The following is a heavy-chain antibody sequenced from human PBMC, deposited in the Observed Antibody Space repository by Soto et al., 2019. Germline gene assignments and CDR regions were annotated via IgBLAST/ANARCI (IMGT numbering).Heavy chain of an antibody. V-gene: IGHV5-51*01. CDR2: IYPGDSDT. CDR1: GYSFTSYW. D-gene: IGHD3-16*01. J-gene: IGHJ6*02. Sequence: PGETLQISCQGSGYSFTSYWNGWVRQLPGKGLECMGIIYPGDSDTRYSPSFQGQVTISADKSISTAYLQWSSLKASDTAMYYGARRSMITGHYYYGMDGWGQGTKVTISS. CDR3: ARRSMITGHYYYGMDG.